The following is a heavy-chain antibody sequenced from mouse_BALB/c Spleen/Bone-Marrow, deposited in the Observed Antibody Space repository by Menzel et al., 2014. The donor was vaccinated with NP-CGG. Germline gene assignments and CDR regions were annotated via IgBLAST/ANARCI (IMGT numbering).Heavy chain of an antibody. D-gene: IGHD3-3*01. CDR2: IWGDGST. CDR1: GFSLTGYG. J-gene: IGHJ1*01. V-gene: IGHV2-6-7*01. Sequence: VKLQESGPGLVAPSQRLSITCTVSGFSLTGYGVNWVRQPPGKGLEWLGMIWGDGSTDYNSVLKSRLSISKDDSKSXVFFKMNSLQTDDTARYYCARKGTYWYFDVWGAGTTVTVSS. CDR3: ARKGTYWYFDV.